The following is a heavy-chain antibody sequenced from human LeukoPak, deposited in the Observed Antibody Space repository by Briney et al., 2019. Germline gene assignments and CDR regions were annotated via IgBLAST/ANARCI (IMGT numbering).Heavy chain of an antibody. Sequence: LRLSCAASGFTFSSYEMNWIRQHPGKGLEWIGYIYYSGSTYYNPSLKSRVTISVDTSKNELSLKLSSVTAADTAVYYCARAPGPRIAAAGTGWFDPWGQGTLVTVSS. V-gene: IGHV4-31*02. J-gene: IGHJ5*02. D-gene: IGHD6-13*01. CDR3: ARAPGPRIAAAGTGWFDP. CDR2: IYYSGST. CDR1: GFTFSSYE.